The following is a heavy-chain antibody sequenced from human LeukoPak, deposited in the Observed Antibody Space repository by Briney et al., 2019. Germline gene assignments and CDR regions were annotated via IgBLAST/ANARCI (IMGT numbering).Heavy chain of an antibody. CDR2: IYYSGST. J-gene: IGHJ4*02. CDR3: ARAGGVGATPFDY. D-gene: IGHD1-26*01. Sequence: PSETLSLTCTVSGGSISSYYWSWIRQPPGKGLEWIGYIYYSGSTNYNPSLKSRVTISVDTSKNQFSLKLSSVTAADTAVYYCARAGGVGATPFDYWGQGTLVTVSS. V-gene: IGHV4-59*01. CDR1: GGSISSYY.